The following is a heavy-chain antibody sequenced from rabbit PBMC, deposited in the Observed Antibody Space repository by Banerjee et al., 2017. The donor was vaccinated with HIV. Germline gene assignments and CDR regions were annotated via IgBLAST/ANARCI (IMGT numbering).Heavy chain of an antibody. CDR3: ARVPPSYDDYGARLDL. Sequence: QSLEESGGDLVKPGASLTLTCTASGFSFSSTYYMCWVRQAPGKGLEWIACIYAGSDGSTYYASWAKGRFTISKTSSTTVTLQMTSLTAADTATYFCARVPPSYDDYGARLDLWGPGTLVTVS. D-gene: IGHD2-1*01. J-gene: IGHJ3*01. V-gene: IGHV1S40*01. CDR2: IYAGSDGST. CDR1: GFSFSSTYY.